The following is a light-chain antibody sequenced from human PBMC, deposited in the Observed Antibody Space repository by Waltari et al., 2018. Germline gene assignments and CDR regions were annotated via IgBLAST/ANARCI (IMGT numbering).Light chain of an antibody. CDR2: DVS. CDR3: CSYAGSSTHV. Sequence: QSALTQPASVSGSPGQSLTISCPGTSSDSGGYNYVPWYQQHPGKAPKLMIYDVSKRPSGVSNRFSGSKSGNTASLTISGLQAEDEADYYCCSYAGSSTHVFGTGTKVTVL. CDR1: SSDSGGYNY. J-gene: IGLJ1*01. V-gene: IGLV2-23*02.